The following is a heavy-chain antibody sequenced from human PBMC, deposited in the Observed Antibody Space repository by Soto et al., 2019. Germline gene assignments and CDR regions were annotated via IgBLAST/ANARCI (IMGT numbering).Heavy chain of an antibody. CDR3: ARVTGTTRYFDY. V-gene: IGHV3-30-3*01. Sequence: QVQLVESGGGVVQPGRSLRLSCAASGFTFSSYALHWVRQAPGKGLEWVAVISYDGSNKYYADSVKGRFTISRDNSKNTLYLQMNSLRAEDTAVYYCARVTGTTRYFDYWGQGTLVTVSS. CDR2: ISYDGSNK. J-gene: IGHJ4*02. CDR1: GFTFSSYA. D-gene: IGHD4-17*01.